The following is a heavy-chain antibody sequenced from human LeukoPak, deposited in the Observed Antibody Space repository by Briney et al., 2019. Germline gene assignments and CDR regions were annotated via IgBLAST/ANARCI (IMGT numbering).Heavy chain of an antibody. V-gene: IGHV4-59*08. J-gene: IGHJ4*02. CDR1: GGSISSYF. Sequence: SETLSLTCTVSGGSISSYFWSWIRQPPGKGLEWIGYIYYSGSTTYNPSLKSRVTISVDTPKNQFSLKLSSVTAADTAVYYCARHRCPQTYGFDYWGQGTLVTVSS. D-gene: IGHD2-2*01. CDR2: IYYSGST. CDR3: ARHRCPQTYGFDY.